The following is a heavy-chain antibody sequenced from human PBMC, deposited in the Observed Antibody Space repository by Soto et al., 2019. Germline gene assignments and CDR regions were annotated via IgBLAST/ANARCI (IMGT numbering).Heavy chain of an antibody. Sequence: SETLSLTCTVSGGSITNYYWSWIRQPAGKGLEWIGRIYTKERTNYNLSFRNRVTMSVDTSKNQFSLELDAVTAADTAVYYCARDDYKDGGNNWFDPWGQGTLVTVSS. CDR3: ARDDYKDGGNNWFDP. CDR1: GGSITNYY. D-gene: IGHD3-16*01. J-gene: IGHJ5*02. CDR2: IYTKERT. V-gene: IGHV4-4*07.